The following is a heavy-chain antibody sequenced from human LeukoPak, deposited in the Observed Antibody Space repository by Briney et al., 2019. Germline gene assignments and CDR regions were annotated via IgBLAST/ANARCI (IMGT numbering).Heavy chain of an antibody. CDR2: IIPIFGTA. D-gene: IGHD1-26*01. J-gene: IGHJ6*03. CDR1: GGTFTSYA. CDR3: ASPSLHIVGGPGDYYMDV. V-gene: IGHV1-69*05. Sequence: SVKVSCKASGGTFTSYAISWVRQAPGQGLEWKGGIIPIFGTANYAQKFQGRVTITTDESTSTAYMELSSLRSEDTAVYYCASPSLHIVGGPGDYYMDVWGKGTTVTVSS.